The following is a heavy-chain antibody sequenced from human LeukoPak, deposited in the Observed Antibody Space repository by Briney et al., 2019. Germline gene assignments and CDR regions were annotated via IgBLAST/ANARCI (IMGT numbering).Heavy chain of an antibody. D-gene: IGHD4-17*01. CDR1: GFTLRSRD. Sequence: GGSLRLSCAASGFTLRSRDMKWVRQAPGKGLEWGSAISGSVGGTTYYANSVKCRFTISRDNSKNTLHLQMNSLRAEDTAVYYCARDRGVTTTYYYYYMDVWGKGTTVTISS. CDR2: ISGSVGGTT. CDR3: ARDRGVTTTYYYYYMDV. V-gene: IGHV3-23*01. J-gene: IGHJ6*03.